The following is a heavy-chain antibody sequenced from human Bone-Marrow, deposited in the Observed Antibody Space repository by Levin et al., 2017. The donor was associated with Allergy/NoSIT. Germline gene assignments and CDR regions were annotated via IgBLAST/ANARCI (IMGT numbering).Heavy chain of an antibody. J-gene: IGHJ4*02. V-gene: IGHV4-59*01. CDR2: IFYTGTT. D-gene: IGHD3-22*01. CDR1: GGSIGSYY. CDR3: ARDNYFDSSGSYRLDS. Sequence: PSETLSLTCTVSGGSIGSYYWNWIRQAPGKGLEWIGYIFYTGTTYYSPSLKSRVTMSVDTSKNQFSLKLTSVTAADTAVYYCARDNYFDSSGSYRLDSWGQGTLVTVSS.